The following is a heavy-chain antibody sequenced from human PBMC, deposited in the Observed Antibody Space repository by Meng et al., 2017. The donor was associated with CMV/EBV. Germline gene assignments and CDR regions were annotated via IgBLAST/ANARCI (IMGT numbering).Heavy chain of an antibody. V-gene: IGHV1-2*02. Sequence: ASVKVSCKASGYTFTGYYMHWVRQAPGQGLEWMGWINPNSGGTNYAQKFQGRVTMTRDTSISTAYMEPSRLRSDDTAVYYCASPLEVVPAAISYYYGMDVWGQGTTVTVSS. CDR2: INPNSGGT. D-gene: IGHD2-2*01. CDR1: GYTFTGYY. J-gene: IGHJ6*02. CDR3: ASPLEVVPAAISYYYGMDV.